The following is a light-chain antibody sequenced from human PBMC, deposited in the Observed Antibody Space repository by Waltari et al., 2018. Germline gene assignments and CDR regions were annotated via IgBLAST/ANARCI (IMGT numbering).Light chain of an antibody. Sequence: DIVLTQSPDFLAVSLGVRPTINFKSSQSLLYTFNNKNYLAWYQQKPGQPPKLLIYSSTTRESGVPDRFSGSGSGADFSLTISSLQPEDVAIYYCQQYYSVPLTFGGGTKVEIK. CDR3: QQYYSVPLT. CDR2: SST. CDR1: QSLLYTFNNKNY. J-gene: IGKJ4*01. V-gene: IGKV4-1*01.